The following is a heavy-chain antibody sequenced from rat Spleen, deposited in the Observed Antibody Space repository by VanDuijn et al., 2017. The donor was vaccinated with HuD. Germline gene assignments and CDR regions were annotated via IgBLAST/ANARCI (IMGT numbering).Heavy chain of an antibody. J-gene: IGHJ2*01. V-gene: IGHV2-41*01. D-gene: IGHD1-11*01. CDR1: GFSLTSYN. CDR3: AREGSGGFDY. Sequence: QVRLKESGPGLGQPSQTLSLTCTVAGFSLTSYNVHWIRQPPGKGLEWMGIIWNTGGTRYNSALKSRLSISRDTSKSQVFLKMNSLQTEDTATYYCAREGSGGFDYWGQGVMVTVSS. CDR2: IWNTGGT.